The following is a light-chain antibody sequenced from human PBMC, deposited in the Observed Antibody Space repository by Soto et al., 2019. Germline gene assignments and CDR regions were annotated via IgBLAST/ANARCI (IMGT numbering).Light chain of an antibody. CDR2: DAP. V-gene: IGKV3-11*01. CDR3: QQRSNWPT. Sequence: EIVLTQSPATLSLSPGERATLSCRASQRVSSYLAWYQQKPGQAPRLLIYDAPNRATGIPARFSSSGSGTDFTLTISSLEPEDFAVYYCQQRSNWPTFGQGTKVEIK. J-gene: IGKJ1*01. CDR1: QRVSSY.